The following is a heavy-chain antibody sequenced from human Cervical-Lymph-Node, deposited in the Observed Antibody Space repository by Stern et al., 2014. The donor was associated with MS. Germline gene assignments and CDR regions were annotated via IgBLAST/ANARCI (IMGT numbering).Heavy chain of an antibody. D-gene: IGHD4-17*01. CDR1: GYTFTGYY. Sequence: QMQLVQAGAEVKKPGASVKVSCKASGYTFTGYYIHWVRQAPGQGLEWMGRINPNSCGTNYAQKFQGRVTMTRDTSISTAYMELSRLRSDDTAVYYCARSLMTTVTTRFAFDIWGQGTMVTVSS. J-gene: IGHJ3*02. V-gene: IGHV1-2*06. CDR2: INPNSCGT. CDR3: ARSLMTTVTTRFAFDI.